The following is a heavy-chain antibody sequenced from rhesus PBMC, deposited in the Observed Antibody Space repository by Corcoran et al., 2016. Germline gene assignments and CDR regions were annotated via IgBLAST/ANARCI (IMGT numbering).Heavy chain of an antibody. V-gene: IGHV4-80*01. CDR3: ATLGTHNRCDV. Sequence: QVQLQESGPGLVTPSETLSLTCAVSGGSFSSYWWSWIRQPPGKGQEGIGEINGNSGATNYNPSLNSRVTLSKDAAKNQCSLKLSAVTGADTAVYYCATLGTHNRCDVWGPGVLVTVSS. D-gene: IGHD7-45*01. CDR1: GGSFSSYW. J-gene: IGHJ5-1*01. CDR2: INGNSGAT.